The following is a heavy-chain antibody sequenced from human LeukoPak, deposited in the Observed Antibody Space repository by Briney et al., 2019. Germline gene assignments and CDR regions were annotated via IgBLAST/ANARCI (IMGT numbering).Heavy chain of an antibody. CDR1: GYTFANYY. Sequence: ASVKISCKASGYTFANYYIHLVRQATGQGLEWMGLINPSGGSTNYAQKFQGRVTMTRDTSTSTVYMELSSLRSEDTAVYYCARGPRITLVRGGQWYHYMDVWGKGTTVTISS. V-gene: IGHV1-46*01. CDR3: ARGPRITLVRGGQWYHYMDV. J-gene: IGHJ6*03. CDR2: INPSGGST. D-gene: IGHD3-10*01.